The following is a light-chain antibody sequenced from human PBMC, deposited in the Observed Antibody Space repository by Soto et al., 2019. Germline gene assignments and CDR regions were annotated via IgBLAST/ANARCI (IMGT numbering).Light chain of an antibody. CDR1: SSEVGGNKY. J-gene: IGLJ1*01. Sequence: QSALTQPASVSGSPGQSITISCTGTSSEVGGNKYVSWYQHHPGKAPKLMICGVSNRPSGVSNRFSGSKSGNTASLTISGLQAEDEADYYCSAFTGTTYVFGTGTKVTVL. CDR3: SAFTGTTYV. CDR2: GVS. V-gene: IGLV2-14*03.